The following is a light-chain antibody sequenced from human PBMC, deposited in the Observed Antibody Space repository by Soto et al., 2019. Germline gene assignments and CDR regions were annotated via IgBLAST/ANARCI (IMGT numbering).Light chain of an antibody. CDR2: GVS. J-gene: IGKJ1*01. CDR3: QHTLKWPPT. V-gene: IGKV3D-15*01. CDR1: QSISSSY. Sequence: EIVLTQSPGTLSLSPGERATLSCRASQSISSSYLAWYQQKPGQAPRLLIYGVSTRATGIPARFSGSGSGTEFTLTISSLQSEDFALYYCQHTLKWPPTFGQGTKVDIK.